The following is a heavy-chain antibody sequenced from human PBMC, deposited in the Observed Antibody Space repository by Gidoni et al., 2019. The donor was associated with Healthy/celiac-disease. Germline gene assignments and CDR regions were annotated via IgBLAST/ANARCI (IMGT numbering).Heavy chain of an antibody. D-gene: IGHD3-22*01. CDR3: ARDYRAPYYDSSGYYPDAFDI. J-gene: IGHJ3*02. Sequence: EVQLVESGGGSVQPGGALRLSCAASGFPFSSYSMNWVRQAPGKGLEWVSYISSSSSTIYYADSVKGRFTISRDNAKNSLYLQMNSLRDEDTAVYYCARDYRAPYYDSSGYYPDAFDIWGQGTMVTVSS. CDR1: GFPFSSYS. V-gene: IGHV3-48*02. CDR2: ISSSSSTI.